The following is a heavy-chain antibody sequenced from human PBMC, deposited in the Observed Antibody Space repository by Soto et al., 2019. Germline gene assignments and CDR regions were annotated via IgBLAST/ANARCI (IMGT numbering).Heavy chain of an antibody. V-gene: IGHV3-66*01. J-gene: IGHJ4*02. CDR2: LFSGGDT. D-gene: IGHD6-13*01. CDR3: ARAYGATWYFFGY. CDR1: GFTVNTYH. Sequence: GSLRLSCAASGFTVNTYHVSWVRQAPGKGLEWVAVLFSGGDTKYGDSMKGRVTLSRDNSKNTLYLQMNNLRAEDTAVYYCARAYGATWYFFGYWDQGSMVTVS.